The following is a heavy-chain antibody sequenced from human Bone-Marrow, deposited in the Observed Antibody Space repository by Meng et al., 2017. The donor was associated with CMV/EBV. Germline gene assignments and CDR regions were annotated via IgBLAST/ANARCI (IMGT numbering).Heavy chain of an antibody. J-gene: IGHJ4*02. D-gene: IGHD6-6*01. CDR2: INHSGST. V-gene: IGHV4-34*01. CDR1: GGSFSGYY. CDR3: ARPTYTISSPFDY. Sequence: SETLSLTCAVYGGSFSGYYWSWIRQPPGSGLEWIGEINHSGSTRYNPSLKSRVTMSVDTSKDQFSLKLTSVTAADTAVYYCARPTYTISSPFDYWGQGSLVTVSS.